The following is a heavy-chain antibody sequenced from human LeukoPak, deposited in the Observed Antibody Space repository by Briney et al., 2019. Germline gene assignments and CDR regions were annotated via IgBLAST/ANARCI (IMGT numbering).Heavy chain of an antibody. D-gene: IGHD4-17*01. CDR2: ISGNGGDT. Sequence: GGSLRLSCAASGFTFSSYSMNWVRQAPGKGLEWVSVISGNGGDTNHADSVKGRFTISRDNSKNTLYLQMNSLRAEDTAIYYCAFRGKVTVTTKGAFDIWGQGTMVTVSS. V-gene: IGHV3-23*01. CDR1: GFTFSSYS. CDR3: AFRGKVTVTTKGAFDI. J-gene: IGHJ3*02.